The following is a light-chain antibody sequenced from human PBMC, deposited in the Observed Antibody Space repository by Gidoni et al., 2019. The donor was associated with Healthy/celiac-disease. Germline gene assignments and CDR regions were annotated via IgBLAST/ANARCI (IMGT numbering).Light chain of an antibody. CDR2: DDT. CDR3: QMWDTSTNLLV. CDR1: NIRSRS. J-gene: IGLJ2*01. V-gene: IGLV3-21*02. Sequence: YVLIQTPSVSVAPGETATITCAGNNIRSRSVHWFRQKPGQAPVLLVYDDTDRPSGIPERFSGSNSANTATLTISRVEAGDEADYFFQMWDTSTNLLVFGGGTKLTVL.